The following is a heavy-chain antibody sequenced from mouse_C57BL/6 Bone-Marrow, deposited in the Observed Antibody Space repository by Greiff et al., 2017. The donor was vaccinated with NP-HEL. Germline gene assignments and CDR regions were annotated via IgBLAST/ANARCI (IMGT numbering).Heavy chain of an antibody. D-gene: IGHD2-4*01. CDR1: GYTFTSYW. V-gene: IGHV1-50*01. J-gene: IGHJ4*01. CDR3: AKDYDYDGYAMDY. CDR2: IDPSDSYN. Sequence: QVQLQQPGAELVKPGASVKLSCKASGYTFTSYWMQWVKQRPGQGLEWIGEIDPSDSYNNYNQKFKGKATLTVDTSSSTAYMQLSSLTSEDSAVDYCAKDYDYDGYAMDYWGQGTSVTVSS.